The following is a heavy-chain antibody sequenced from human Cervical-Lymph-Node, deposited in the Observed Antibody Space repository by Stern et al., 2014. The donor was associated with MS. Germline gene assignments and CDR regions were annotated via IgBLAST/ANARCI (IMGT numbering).Heavy chain of an antibody. CDR1: GGTFSNYA. J-gene: IGHJ6*02. V-gene: IGHV1-69*01. CDR3: ASPLTATSVPFGYYGMDV. Sequence: MQLVESGAEVKKPGSSVKVSCKASGGTFSNYATSWVRQAPGQGLEWMGGIVPLFGKPNYAQKFQGRVTITADESTSTAYMDLSSLRSEYTAVYYCASPLTATSVPFGYYGMDVWGQGTTVTVS. D-gene: IGHD4-17*01. CDR2: IVPLFGKP.